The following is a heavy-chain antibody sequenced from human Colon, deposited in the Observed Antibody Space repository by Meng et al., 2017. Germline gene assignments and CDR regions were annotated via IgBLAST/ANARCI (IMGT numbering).Heavy chain of an antibody. V-gene: IGHV1-46*01. CDR1: GYTFTNYY. D-gene: IGHD4-23*01. Sequence: ASVKVSCNASGYTFTNYYMHWVRQAPGQGLEWMGVINPSGGSTNYAQKFQGRLTMTRDTSTSTVYMELSSLRSEDTAVYYCARGDGGNGSDYWGQGTLVTVSS. J-gene: IGHJ4*02. CDR2: INPSGGST. CDR3: ARGDGGNGSDY.